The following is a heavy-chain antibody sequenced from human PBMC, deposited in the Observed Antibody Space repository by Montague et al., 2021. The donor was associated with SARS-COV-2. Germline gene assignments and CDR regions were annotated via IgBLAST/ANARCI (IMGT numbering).Heavy chain of an antibody. Sequence: SLRLSCAASGFTFSSYWMTWVRQAPGKGLEWISYISMSETRTQYADSVKGRFTISRDNARNSLYLQMRSLTGGDTAVYYCARVASEHTAMAPDYWGQGTLVTVSS. CDR2: ISMSETRT. J-gene: IGHJ4*02. CDR1: GFTFSSYW. CDR3: ARVASEHTAMAPDY. V-gene: IGHV3-48*03. D-gene: IGHD5-18*01.